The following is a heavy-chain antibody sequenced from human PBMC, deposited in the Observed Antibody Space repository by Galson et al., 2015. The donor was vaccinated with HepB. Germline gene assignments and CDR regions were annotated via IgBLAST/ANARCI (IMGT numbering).Heavy chain of an antibody. CDR3: ASLGYVPIFNCSSTSCYMTDAFDI. D-gene: IGHD2-2*02. CDR1: GYTFTSYG. CDR2: ISAYNGNT. Sequence: SVKVSCKASGYTFTSYGISWVRQAPGQGLEWMGWISAYNGNTNYAQKLQGRVTMTTDTSTSTAYMELRSLRSDDTAVYYCASLGYVPIFNCSSTSCYMTDAFDIWGQGTMVTVSS. V-gene: IGHV1-18*01. J-gene: IGHJ3*02.